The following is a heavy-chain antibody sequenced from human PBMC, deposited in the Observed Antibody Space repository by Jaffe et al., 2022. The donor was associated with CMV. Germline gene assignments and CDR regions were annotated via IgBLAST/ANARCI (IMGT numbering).Heavy chain of an antibody. V-gene: IGHV1-18*04. CDR1: GYTFTSYG. Sequence: QVQLVQSGAEVKKPGASVKVSCKASGYTFTSYGISWVRQAPGQGLEWMGWISAYNGNTNYAQKLQGRVTMTTDTSTSTAYMELRSLRSDDTAVYYCARAAYYDFWSGYYKSKYYYMDVWGKGTTVTVSS. D-gene: IGHD3-3*01. CDR3: ARAAYYDFWSGYYKSKYYYMDV. J-gene: IGHJ6*03. CDR2: ISAYNGNT.